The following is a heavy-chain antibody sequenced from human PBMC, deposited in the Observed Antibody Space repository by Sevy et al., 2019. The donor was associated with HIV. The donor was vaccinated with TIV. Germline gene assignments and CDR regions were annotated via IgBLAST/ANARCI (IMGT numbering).Heavy chain of an antibody. CDR1: GFTFSSYA. V-gene: IGHV3-30*04. J-gene: IGHJ4*02. D-gene: IGHD1-26*01. CDR3: ARETVGATTFDY. CDR2: ISYDGNNK. Sequence: GGSLRLSCAASGFTFSSYAMHWVRQAPGKGLEWVAVISYDGNNKYYADSVKGRFTISRDNSKNTLYLQMNSLRAEDTAVYYCARETVGATTFDYWGQGTLVTVSS.